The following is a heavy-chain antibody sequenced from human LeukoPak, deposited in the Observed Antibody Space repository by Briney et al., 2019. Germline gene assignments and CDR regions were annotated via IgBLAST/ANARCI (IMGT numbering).Heavy chain of an antibody. J-gene: IGHJ4*02. V-gene: IGHV3-48*04. CDR3: ARGYDVFDY. CDR2: ISSGSSAI. Sequence: GGSLRLSCAVSGLTFSSYSMNWVRQAPGKGLEWLSYISSGSSAIYYADSVKGRFTMSRDNAKNSLYLQMNSLRVEDTAVYYCARGYDVFDYWGQGTVVTVSS. D-gene: IGHD3-9*01. CDR1: GLTFSSYS.